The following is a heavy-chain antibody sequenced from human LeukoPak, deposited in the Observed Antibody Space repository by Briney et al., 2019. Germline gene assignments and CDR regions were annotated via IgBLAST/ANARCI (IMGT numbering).Heavy chain of an antibody. D-gene: IGHD3-22*01. J-gene: IGHJ4*02. CDR2: ISYDGSNK. V-gene: IGHV3-30-3*01. Sequence: GRSLRLSCAASGFTFSSYAMHWVRQAPGKGLEWVAVISYDGSNKYYADSVKGRFTISRDNSKNTLYLQMNSLRAEDTAVYYCARSMIVVVTAAFDYWGQGTLVTVSS. CDR1: GFTFSSYA. CDR3: ARSMIVVVTAAFDY.